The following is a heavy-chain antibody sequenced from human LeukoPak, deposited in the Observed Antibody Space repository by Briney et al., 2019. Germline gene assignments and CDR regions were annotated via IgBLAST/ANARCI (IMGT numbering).Heavy chain of an antibody. CDR2: IITIFGTA. Sequence: SLKVSCKAYGGTLTSYAISWVRHAPGQGLEWMGGIITIFGTANSAQKFQGRVTLNADESTSTAYMELSCLRSEDTAVYYCASDSGYDPLFYYYYAMDDWGKGTTVTVSS. CDR3: ASDSGYDPLFYYYYAMDD. V-gene: IGHV1-69*13. J-gene: IGHJ6*04. D-gene: IGHD5-12*01. CDR1: GGTLTSYA.